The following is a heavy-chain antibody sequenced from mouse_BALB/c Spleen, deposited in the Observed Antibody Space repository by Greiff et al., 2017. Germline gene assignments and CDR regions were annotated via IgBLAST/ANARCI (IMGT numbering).Heavy chain of an antibody. Sequence: QVQLKESGAELARPGASVKLSCKASGYTFTDYYINWVKQRTGQGLEWIGEIYPGSGNTYYNEKFKGKATLTADKSSSTAYMQLSSLTSEDSAVYFCARDGYYYWGQGTTLTVSS. V-gene: IGHV1-77*01. J-gene: IGHJ2*01. CDR3: ARDGYYY. CDR1: GYTFTDYY. D-gene: IGHD2-3*01. CDR2: IYPGSGNT.